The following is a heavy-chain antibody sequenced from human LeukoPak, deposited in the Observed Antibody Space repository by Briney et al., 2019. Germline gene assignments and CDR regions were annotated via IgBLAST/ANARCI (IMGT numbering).Heavy chain of an antibody. Sequence: GESLKISRKGSGYSFTSYWIGWVRQMPGKGLEWMGFIYPADSDTKYSPSFQGQVTISADKSISTAYLQWSSLKASDTAMYYCARPATLSPYGGNLYFDYWGQGTLVTVSS. CDR1: GYSFTSYW. CDR3: ARPATLSPYGGNLYFDY. J-gene: IGHJ4*02. D-gene: IGHD4-23*01. CDR2: IYPADSDT. V-gene: IGHV5-51*01.